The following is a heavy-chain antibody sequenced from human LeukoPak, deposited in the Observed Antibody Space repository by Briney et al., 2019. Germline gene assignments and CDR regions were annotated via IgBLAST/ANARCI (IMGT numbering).Heavy chain of an antibody. V-gene: IGHV3-48*01. CDR3: ARREQLVLDY. CDR1: EFTFSSYS. CDR2: ITNSGNSK. J-gene: IGHJ4*02. Sequence: GGSLRLSCAASEFTFSSYSMNWVRQAPGKGLEWVSYITNSGNSKSYADSVKGRFTISRDNTKNSLYLQMNGLRAEDTAVYYCARREQLVLDYWGQGTLVTVSS. D-gene: IGHD6-6*01.